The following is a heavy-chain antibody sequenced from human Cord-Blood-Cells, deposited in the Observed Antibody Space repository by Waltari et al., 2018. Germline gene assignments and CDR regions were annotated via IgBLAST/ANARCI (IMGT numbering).Heavy chain of an antibody. J-gene: IGHJ6*03. CDR1: GGSFSGYY. V-gene: IGHV4-34*01. CDR2: INQSGST. CDR3: AREAPDYYYYYMDV. Sequence: QVQLQQWGAGLLKPSETLSLTCAVYGGSFSGYYWSWIRQPPGKGLEWIGEINQSGSTNYNPSLKSRVTISVDTSKNQFSLKLSSVTAADTAVYYCAREAPDYYYYYMDVWGKGTTVTVSS.